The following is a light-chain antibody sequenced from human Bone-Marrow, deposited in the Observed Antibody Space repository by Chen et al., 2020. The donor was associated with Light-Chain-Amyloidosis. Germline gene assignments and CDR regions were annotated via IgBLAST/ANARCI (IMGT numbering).Light chain of an antibody. CDR2: DDS. Sequence: SYVLTQPSSVSVAPGQTATIACGGNNIGSTSVHWYQQTPGQAPLLVVYDDSDRPSGNPERVSGSNSGTTATLTRSRVEAGDEADYYCQVWDRSSDRPVFGGGTKLTVL. CDR3: QVWDRSSDRPV. J-gene: IGLJ3*02. CDR1: NIGSTS. V-gene: IGLV3-21*02.